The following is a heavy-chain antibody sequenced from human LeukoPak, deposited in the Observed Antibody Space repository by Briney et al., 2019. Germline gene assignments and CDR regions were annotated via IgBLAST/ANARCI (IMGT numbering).Heavy chain of an antibody. CDR1: GGSISSYY. CDR3: ARRPGIAAAGTFYGMDV. CDR2: IYYSGST. V-gene: IGHV4-59*08. J-gene: IGHJ6*02. Sequence: SETLSLTCTVSGGSISSYYWSWYRQPPGKGLEWIGYIYYSGSTNYNPSLKSQVTISVDTSKNQFSLKLSSVTAADTAVYYCARRPGIAAAGTFYGMDVWGQGTTVTVSS. D-gene: IGHD6-13*01.